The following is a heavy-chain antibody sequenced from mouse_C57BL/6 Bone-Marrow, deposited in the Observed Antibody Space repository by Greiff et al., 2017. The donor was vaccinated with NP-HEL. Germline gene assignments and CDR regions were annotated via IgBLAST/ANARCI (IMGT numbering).Heavy chain of an antibody. D-gene: IGHD1-1*01. Sequence: VQLQQSGAELMKPGASVKLSCKATGYTFTGYWIEWVKQRPGHGLEWIGELLPGSGSTNYNEKFKGKATFTADPSSNTAYMQLSSLTTEDSAIYYCARWGVLRGGYYAMDYWGQGTSVTVSS. CDR1: GYTFTGYW. CDR3: ARWGVLRGGYYAMDY. J-gene: IGHJ4*01. CDR2: LLPGSGST. V-gene: IGHV1-9*01.